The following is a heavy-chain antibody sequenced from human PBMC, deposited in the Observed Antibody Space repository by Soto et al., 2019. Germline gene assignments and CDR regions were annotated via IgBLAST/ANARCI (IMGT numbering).Heavy chain of an antibody. J-gene: IGHJ4*02. D-gene: IGHD3-16*01. CDR2: ISSSSSTI. V-gene: IGHV3-48*02. CDR1: GFTLSSYS. Sequence: EVRLVESGGRLVQPGGSLRLSCAGSGFTLSSYSMNWARQAPGKGLEWVSYISSSSSTIYYADSVKGRFTISRDNAKNSLYLQMNSLRDEDTAVYYCVRGGAFKIDYWGQGTLVTVSS. CDR3: VRGGAFKIDY.